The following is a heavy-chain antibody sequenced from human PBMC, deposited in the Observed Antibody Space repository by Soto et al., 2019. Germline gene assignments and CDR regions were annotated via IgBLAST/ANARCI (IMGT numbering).Heavy chain of an antibody. CDR3: AKDLYCSGGSCYYRSIAYYYYGMDV. CDR1: GFTFSSYG. D-gene: IGHD2-15*01. Sequence: GGSLRLSCAASGFTFSSYGMHWVRQAPGKGLEWVAVISYDGSNKYYADSVKGRFTISRDNSKNTLYLQMNSLRAEDTAVYYCAKDLYCSGGSCYYRSIAYYYYGMDVWGQGTTVTVS. J-gene: IGHJ6*02. CDR2: ISYDGSNK. V-gene: IGHV3-30*18.